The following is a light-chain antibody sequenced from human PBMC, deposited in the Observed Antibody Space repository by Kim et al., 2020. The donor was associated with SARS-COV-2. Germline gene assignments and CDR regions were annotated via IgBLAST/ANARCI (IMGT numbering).Light chain of an antibody. CDR3: LQYGGSSCT. Sequence: MVLTQSPGTLSLSPGERATLSCRASEIINHDYLAWHQQKPGQTPRLLISGASSRATGIPHRFTGSGSGTDFTLTISGVEPEDFAVYYCLQYGGSSCTFGPGTKVDIK. J-gene: IGKJ3*01. CDR1: EIINHDY. CDR2: GAS. V-gene: IGKV3-20*01.